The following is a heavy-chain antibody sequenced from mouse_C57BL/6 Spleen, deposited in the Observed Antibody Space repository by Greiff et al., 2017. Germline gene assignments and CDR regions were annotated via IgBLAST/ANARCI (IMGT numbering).Heavy chain of an antibody. Sequence: EVQLQQSGPELVKPGASVKISCKASGYTFTDYYMNWVKQSPGKSLEWIGDINPNNGGTSYNQKFKGKATLTVDKSSSTAYMELRSLTSEDSAVYYCASFRYFDYWGQGTTLTVSS. CDR1: GYTFTDYY. V-gene: IGHV1-26*01. CDR3: ASFRYFDY. CDR2: INPNNGGT. J-gene: IGHJ2*01.